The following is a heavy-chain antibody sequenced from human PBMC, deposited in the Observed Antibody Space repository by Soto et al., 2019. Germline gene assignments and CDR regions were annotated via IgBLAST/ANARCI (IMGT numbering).Heavy chain of an antibody. CDR1: GYTFTSYS. J-gene: IGHJ4*02. CDR3: ARGSGLTYFDY. CDR2: INAGNGNT. Sequence: GASVNVSCKASGYTFTSYSMHWVRQAPGQRLEWMGWINAGNGNTKYSQKFQGRVTITRDTSASTAYMELSSLRSEDTAVYYCARGSGLTYFDYWGQGTLVTVSS. V-gene: IGHV1-3*01. D-gene: IGHD3-10*01.